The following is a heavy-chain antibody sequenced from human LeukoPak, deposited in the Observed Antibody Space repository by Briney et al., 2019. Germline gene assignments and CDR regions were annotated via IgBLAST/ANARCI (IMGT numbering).Heavy chain of an antibody. D-gene: IGHD3-22*01. Sequence: GGSLRLPCAASGFPFNSFWLYWFRKVPGRGLLGVARFNSDGIRTIHADSVQGRFTISRDNANNTLYLQMNSLRVEDTAVYYCARGGSGSGYHYYYYYMDVWGKGTTVTISS. CDR3: ARGGSGSGYHYYYYYMDV. CDR1: GFPFNSFW. V-gene: IGHV3-74*01. CDR2: FNSDGIRT. J-gene: IGHJ6*03.